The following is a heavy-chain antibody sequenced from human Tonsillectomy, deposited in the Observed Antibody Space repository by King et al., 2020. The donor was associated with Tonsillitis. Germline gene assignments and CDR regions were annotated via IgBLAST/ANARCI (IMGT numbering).Heavy chain of an antibody. J-gene: IGHJ4*02. D-gene: IGHD6-13*01. Sequence: QLVQSGAEVKKPGASVKVSCEPSGYTFTNYGLNWVRQAPGQGLEWMGVITAYTGKTNYIQRFQGRVTMTTDTSKNTAYMELSGLRSDDTAIYYCARDLGSLHRYFHYWGQGTLVTVSS. V-gene: IGHV1-18*04. CDR2: ITAYTGKT. CDR3: ARDLGSLHRYFHY. CDR1: GYTFTNYG.